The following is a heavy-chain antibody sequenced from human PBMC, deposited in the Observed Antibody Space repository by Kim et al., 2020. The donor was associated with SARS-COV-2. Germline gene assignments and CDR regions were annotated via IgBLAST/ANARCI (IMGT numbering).Heavy chain of an antibody. CDR2: IRTKAGSYAT. CDR1: GFTFSGSN. Sequence: GGSLRLSCAASGFTFSGSNIYWVRQASGKGLEWVARIRTKAGSYATAYAASVKGRFIISRDDSTNTAYLQMNSLKTEDTARYYCTAPKDVWGQGATVTVSS. CDR3: TAPKDV. V-gene: IGHV3-73*01. J-gene: IGHJ6*02.